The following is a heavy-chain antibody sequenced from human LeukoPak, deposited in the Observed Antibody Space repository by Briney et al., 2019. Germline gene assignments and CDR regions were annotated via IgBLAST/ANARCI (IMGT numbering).Heavy chain of an antibody. CDR1: GFTFSSYG. Sequence: PGGSLRLSCAASGFTFSSYGMHWVRQAPGKGLEWVAFIRYDGSNKYYADSVKGRFTISRDNAKNSLYLQMNSLRAEDTAVYYCARDNYSSGLWFDPWGQGTLVTVSS. CDR2: IRYDGSNK. CDR3: ARDNYSSGLWFDP. D-gene: IGHD6-19*01. J-gene: IGHJ5*02. V-gene: IGHV3-30*02.